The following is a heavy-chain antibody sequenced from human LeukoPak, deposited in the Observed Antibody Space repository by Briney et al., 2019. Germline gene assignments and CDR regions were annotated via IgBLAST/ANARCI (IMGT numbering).Heavy chain of an antibody. CDR1: SGSLTSYF. Sequence: PSETLSLTCTVSSGSLTSYFWNWIRQPPGKGLEWIGYIHYRGSTNYNPSLKSRVTMSVDTSKNQFSLKLSSVTAADTAVYYCASEDDSSGYFGYWGQGTLVTVSS. D-gene: IGHD3-22*01. J-gene: IGHJ4*02. CDR2: IHYRGST. V-gene: IGHV4-59*12. CDR3: ASEDDSSGYFGY.